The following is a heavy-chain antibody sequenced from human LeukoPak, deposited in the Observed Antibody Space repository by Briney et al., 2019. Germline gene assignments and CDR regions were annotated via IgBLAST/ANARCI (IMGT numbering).Heavy chain of an antibody. CDR2: IHTSGST. CDR3: ARSAAYPFPLDY. J-gene: IGHJ4*02. V-gene: IGHV4-4*07. D-gene: IGHD6-25*01. CDR1: GGSISSYY. Sequence: SETLSLTCTVSGGSISSYYWTWIRQPAGKGLEWIGRIHTSGSTNYNPSLKNRVTMSLDTSKNQFSLKLSSVTAADTAVYYCARSAAYPFPLDYWGQGTLVTVSS.